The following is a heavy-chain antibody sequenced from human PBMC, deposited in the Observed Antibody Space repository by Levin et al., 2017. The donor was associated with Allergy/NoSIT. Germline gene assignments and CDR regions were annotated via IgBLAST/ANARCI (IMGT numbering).Heavy chain of an antibody. J-gene: IGHJ3*02. CDR1: GFTFDNYA. D-gene: IGHD1-26*01. CDR3: AKFQRMIVGPYPYAFDI. Sequence: GGSLRLSCAASGFTFDNYAMTWVRQAPGKGLEWVSSISYSGGSTFYADSVKGRFTISRDKSKNTLYLQIHSLRAEDTAVYYCAKFQRMIVGPYPYAFDIWGLGTLVSVSS. CDR2: ISYSGGST. V-gene: IGHV3-23*01.